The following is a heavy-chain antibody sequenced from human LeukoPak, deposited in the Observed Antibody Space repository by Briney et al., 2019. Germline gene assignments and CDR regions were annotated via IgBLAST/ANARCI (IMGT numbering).Heavy chain of an antibody. CDR3: AKARGWFDY. CDR1: GFTFDDYA. Sequence: GGSLRLSCAASGFTFDDYAMHWVRQAPGKGLEWVSAISGSGGSTYYADSVKGRFTISRDNSKNTLYLQMNSLRAEDTAVYYCAKARGWFDYWGQGTLVTVSS. D-gene: IGHD6-19*01. J-gene: IGHJ4*02. CDR2: ISGSGGST. V-gene: IGHV3-23*01.